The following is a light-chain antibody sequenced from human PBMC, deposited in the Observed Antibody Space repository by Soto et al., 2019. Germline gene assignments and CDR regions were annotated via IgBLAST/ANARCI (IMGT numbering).Light chain of an antibody. CDR3: QRRVT. CDR2: AAS. V-gene: IGKV3-20*01. Sequence: EIVMTQSPATLSLSPGERATLSFRASQSVRNNYLAWYQQKPGQAPRLLIYAASSRATGIPDRFSGSGSGTDFTLTITRLEPEDFAVYYCQRRVTFGPGTKVDIK. J-gene: IGKJ3*01. CDR1: QSVRNNY.